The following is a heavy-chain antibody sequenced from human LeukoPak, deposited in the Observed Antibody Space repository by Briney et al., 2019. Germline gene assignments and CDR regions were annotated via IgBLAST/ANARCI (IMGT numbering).Heavy chain of an antibody. Sequence: GGSLRLSCAASGFTFSSYAMSWVRQAPGKGLEWVSAISGSGGRTYYVDSVKGRFSISRDNSKNTLYLQMSSLKVEDTAIYYCARDPATVTSCFDCWGQGTLVTVSS. CDR1: GFTFSSYA. CDR2: ISGSGGRT. CDR3: ARDPATVTSCFDC. J-gene: IGHJ4*02. D-gene: IGHD4-17*01. V-gene: IGHV3-23*01.